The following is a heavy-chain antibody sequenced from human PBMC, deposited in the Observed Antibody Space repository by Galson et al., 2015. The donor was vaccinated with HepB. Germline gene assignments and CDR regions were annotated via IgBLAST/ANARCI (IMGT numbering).Heavy chain of an antibody. J-gene: IGHJ4*02. Sequence: CAISGDSVSSNSATWNWIRQSPSRGLEWLGRTYYGSKWYNDYALSVKSRITINPDTSKNQFSLQLNSVTPEDTAVYYCARRDGYNYVFDYWGQGTLVTVSS. D-gene: IGHD5-24*01. CDR1: GDSVSSNSAT. CDR2: TYYGSKWYN. CDR3: ARRDGYNYVFDY. V-gene: IGHV6-1*01.